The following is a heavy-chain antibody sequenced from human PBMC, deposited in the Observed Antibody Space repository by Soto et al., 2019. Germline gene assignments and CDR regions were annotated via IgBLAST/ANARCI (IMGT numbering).Heavy chain of an antibody. CDR2: INTDGSRT. CDR3: ARVPYYFGSGTDYGMDV. D-gene: IGHD3-10*01. V-gene: IGHV3-74*01. CDR1: GFTFNNYW. Sequence: GGSLRLSCAASGFTFNNYWMHWVRQAPGKGLVWVSRINTDGSRTNYADSVKGRFTISRDNAKNSLYLQMNSLRVEDTAVYYCARVPYYFGSGTDYGMDVWGQGTTVTVSS. J-gene: IGHJ6*02.